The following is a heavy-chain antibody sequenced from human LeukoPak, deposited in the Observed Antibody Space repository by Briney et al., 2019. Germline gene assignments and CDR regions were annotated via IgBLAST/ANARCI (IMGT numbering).Heavy chain of an antibody. CDR3: ARDRSLGIIDY. V-gene: IGHV4-61*01. CDR2: IYYSGTT. D-gene: IGHD3-16*01. Sequence: SETLSLTCTVSGGSVSSGSYYWSWIRQPPGKELEWIGYIYYSGTTNYNPSLNSRVTISVDTSKNQFSLKLSSVTATDTAVYYCARDRSLGIIDYWGQGALVTVSS. CDR1: GGSVSSGSYY. J-gene: IGHJ4*02.